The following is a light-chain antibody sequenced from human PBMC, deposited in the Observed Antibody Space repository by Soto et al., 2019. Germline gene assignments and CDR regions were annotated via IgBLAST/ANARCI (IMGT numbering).Light chain of an antibody. Sequence: SYELTQPLSVSVALGQTARITCGGHNIGSKNVYWYQRKPGQAPVLVIYRDDNRPSGIPERFSGSNSGNTATLTISRAQAGDEADYDCQVWDSRTAVFGGGTQLTVL. V-gene: IGLV3-9*01. CDR3: QVWDSRTAV. CDR1: NIGSKN. CDR2: RDD. J-gene: IGLJ7*01.